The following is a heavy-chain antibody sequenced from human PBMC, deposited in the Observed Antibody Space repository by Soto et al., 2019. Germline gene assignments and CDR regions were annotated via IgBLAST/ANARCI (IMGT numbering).Heavy chain of an antibody. D-gene: IGHD6-13*01. J-gene: IGHJ4*02. Sequence: GGSLRLSCAASGFTFSDYYMNWVRQAPGKGLEWVSYISSSSGGTIYYADSVKGRFTISRDNAKNSLHLQMNSLRAEDTAVYYCARDGKSSSSWTLKYWGQGTLVTVSS. V-gene: IGHV3-11*01. CDR3: ARDGKSSSSWTLKY. CDR1: GFTFSDYY. CDR2: ISSSSGGTI.